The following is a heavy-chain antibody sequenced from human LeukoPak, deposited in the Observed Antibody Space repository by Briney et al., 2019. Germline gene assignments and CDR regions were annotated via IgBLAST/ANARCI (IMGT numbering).Heavy chain of an antibody. Sequence: PGRSLRLSCAASGFTVSSNYMSWVRQAPGKGLEWVSVIYSGGSTYYADSVKGRFTISRDNSKNTLCLQMSSLRAEDTAVYYCASNGYCSSTSCYTGLGYWGQGTLVTVSS. D-gene: IGHD2-2*02. J-gene: IGHJ4*02. V-gene: IGHV3-53*01. CDR1: GFTVSSNY. CDR3: ASNGYCSSTSCYTGLGY. CDR2: IYSGGST.